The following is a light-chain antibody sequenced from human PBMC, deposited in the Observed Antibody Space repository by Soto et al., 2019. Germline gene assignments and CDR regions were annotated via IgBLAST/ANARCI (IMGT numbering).Light chain of an antibody. V-gene: IGKV3-20*01. CDR1: QTVTNTY. J-gene: IGKJ4*01. Sequence: EIVLTQFPGALSLSPGERVTLSCRASQTVTNTYLAWYQQKSDQAPKFLIYGASNRATGIPDRFSGSGSGTDFTLTISRLEHEDFAVYYCQQYGALPPTFGGGTKVEIK. CDR3: QQYGALPPT. CDR2: GAS.